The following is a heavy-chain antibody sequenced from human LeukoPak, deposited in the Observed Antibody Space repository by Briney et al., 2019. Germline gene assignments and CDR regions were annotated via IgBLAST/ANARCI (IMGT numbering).Heavy chain of an antibody. Sequence: PGGSLRLSCAASGFTFSSYSMNWVRQAPGKGLEWVSSISSSSSYIYYADSVKGRFTISRDSAKNSLYLQMNSLRAEDTAVYYCASSSGYDSDAFDIWGQGTMVTVSS. V-gene: IGHV3-21*01. D-gene: IGHD5-12*01. CDR3: ASSSGYDSDAFDI. CDR2: ISSSSSYI. J-gene: IGHJ3*02. CDR1: GFTFSSYS.